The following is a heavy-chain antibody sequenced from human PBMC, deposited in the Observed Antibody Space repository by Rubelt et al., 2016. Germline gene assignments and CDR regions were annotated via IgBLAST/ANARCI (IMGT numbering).Heavy chain of an antibody. J-gene: IGHJ2*01. CDR3: ARDSLDIVVEDWYFDL. Sequence: QVQLVESGGGVVQPGRSLRLSCAASGFIFRSYGMYWVRQAPGKGLEWVSGISGGGASTYYADSVKGQFTISRDNAKNSLYLQMNSRRAEDTAVYYCARDSLDIVVEDWYFDLWGRGTLVTVSS. CDR2: ISGGGAST. D-gene: IGHD2-15*01. CDR1: GFIFRSYG. V-gene: IGHV3-NL1*01.